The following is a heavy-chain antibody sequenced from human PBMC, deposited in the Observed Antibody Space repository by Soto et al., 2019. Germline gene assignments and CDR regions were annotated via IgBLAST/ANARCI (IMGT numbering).Heavy chain of an antibody. Sequence: QVQLQESGPGLVKPSETLSLTCIVSAGSISSYSWSWIRQPAGKGLEWIGRIYTSGSTNYNPSLKSRVTMSVDTSKNQFSLKVSSVTAADTAVYYCAREGPASVVTGTGFDYWGQGTLVTVSS. D-gene: IGHD2-21*02. CDR1: AGSISSYS. CDR2: IYTSGST. V-gene: IGHV4-4*07. J-gene: IGHJ4*02. CDR3: AREGPASVVTGTGFDY.